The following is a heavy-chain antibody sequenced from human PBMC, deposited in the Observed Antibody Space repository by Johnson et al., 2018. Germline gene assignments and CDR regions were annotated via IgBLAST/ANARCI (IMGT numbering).Heavy chain of an antibody. CDR2: IRWDGGST. D-gene: IGHD3-22*01. CDR1: GFTFDDYA. CDR3: AKEGSSYDYDSSGYRRSNYYYMDV. Sequence: RLVESGVVVVKPGGSLRLSCAASGFTFDDYAMHWVRQAPGTGLEWVSLIRWDGGSTYYADSVKGRFTISRDKRKNYLYLQMNSLRAEDPAWYYCAKEGSSYDYDSSGYRRSNYYYMDVWCKGTTVTVSS. J-gene: IGHJ6*03. V-gene: IGHV3-43D*03.